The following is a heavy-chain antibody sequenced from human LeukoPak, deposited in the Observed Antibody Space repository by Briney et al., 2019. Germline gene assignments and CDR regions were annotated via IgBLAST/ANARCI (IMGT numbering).Heavy chain of an antibody. CDR2: VYYSGST. J-gene: IGHJ5*02. CDR1: GGSISSTSYY. Sequence: SETLSLTCTVSGGSISSTSYYWGWIRQPPGKGLEWIGSVYYSGSTYYNPSLKNRVTISVDTSKNQFSLKLSSVTAADTAVYYCARRSSSWYLTLFDPWGQGTLVTVSS. CDR3: ARRSSSWYLTLFDP. D-gene: IGHD6-13*01. V-gene: IGHV4-39*01.